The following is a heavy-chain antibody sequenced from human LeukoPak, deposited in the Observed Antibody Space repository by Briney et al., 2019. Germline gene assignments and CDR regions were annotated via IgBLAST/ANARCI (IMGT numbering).Heavy chain of an antibody. J-gene: IGHJ6*03. CDR2: ISSGGGT. D-gene: IGHD2-2*01. CDR3: AREKTKYCTSTSCYRDRYDDYMDV. CDR1: GGSISRNSYY. V-gene: IGHV4-61*02. Sequence: SQTLSLTCTVSGGSISRNSYYWSWIRQPAGRGLEWLGRISSGGGTNHNPSLKSRVTISVDTSKSQFSLKLSSVTAADTAVYYCAREKTKYCTSTSCYRDRYDDYMDVWGKGTTGTIS.